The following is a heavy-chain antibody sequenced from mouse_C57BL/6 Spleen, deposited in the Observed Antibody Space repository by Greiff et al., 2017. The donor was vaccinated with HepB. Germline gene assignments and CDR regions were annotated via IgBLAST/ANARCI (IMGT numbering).Heavy chain of an antibody. CDR2: ILPGSGST. V-gene: IGHV1-9*01. J-gene: IGHJ3*01. Sequence: VQLQQSGAELMKPGASVKLSCKATGYTFTGYWIEWVKQRPGHGLEWIGEILPGSGSTNYNEKFKGKATFTADTSSNTAYMQLSSRTTEDSAIYYWAREGARDSSGYAWFAYWGQGTLVTVSA. CDR1: GYTFTGYW. CDR3: AREGARDSSGYAWFAY. D-gene: IGHD3-2*02.